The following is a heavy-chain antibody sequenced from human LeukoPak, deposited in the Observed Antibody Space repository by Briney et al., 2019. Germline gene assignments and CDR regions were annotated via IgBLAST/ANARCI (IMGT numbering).Heavy chain of an antibody. CDR1: GGTFNSYA. Sequence: SVKVSCKASGGTFNSYAISWVRQAPGQGLEWMGRIIPILGIANYAQRFQGRVTITADKSTSTAYMELSSLRSEDTAVYYCARGEAVAGMDYYYYGMDVWGQGTTVTVSS. CDR2: IIPILGIA. V-gene: IGHV1-69*04. D-gene: IGHD6-19*01. J-gene: IGHJ6*02. CDR3: ARGEAVAGMDYYYYGMDV.